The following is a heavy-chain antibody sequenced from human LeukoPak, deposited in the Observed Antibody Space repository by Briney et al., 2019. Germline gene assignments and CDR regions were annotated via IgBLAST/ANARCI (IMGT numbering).Heavy chain of an antibody. CDR1: GGSISTYY. CDR3: ARGGITIFGVAPYYYGMDV. Sequence: SETLSLTCTVSGGSISTYYWSWIRQPPGKGLEWIGEINHSGSTNYNPSLKSRVTISVDTSKNQFSLKLSSVTAADTAVYYCARGGITIFGVAPYYYGMDVWGQGTTVTVSS. V-gene: IGHV4-34*01. J-gene: IGHJ6*02. D-gene: IGHD3-3*01. CDR2: INHSGST.